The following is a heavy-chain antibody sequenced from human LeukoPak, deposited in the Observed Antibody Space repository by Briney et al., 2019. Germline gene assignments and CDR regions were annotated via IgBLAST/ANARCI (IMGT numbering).Heavy chain of an antibody. CDR2: IYYTGST. CDR3: AKGRDGYDI. CDR1: GASINTYY. Sequence: SETLSLTCIVSGASINTYYWSWIRQPPGRGLEWIGYIYYTGSTNSNPSLKSRVTLSVDTSKNQFSLKLSSVTAADTAAYYCAKGRDGYDIWGQGTLVTVSS. J-gene: IGHJ4*02. V-gene: IGHV4-59*01. D-gene: IGHD5-24*01.